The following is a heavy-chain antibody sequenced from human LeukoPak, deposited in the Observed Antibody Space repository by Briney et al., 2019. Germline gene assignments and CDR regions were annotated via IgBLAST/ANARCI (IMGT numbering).Heavy chain of an antibody. CDR1: GSTFSSYW. CDR2: INSDGSST. CDR3: ARKCYGDYDDAFDI. V-gene: IGHV3-74*01. Sequence: GGSLRLSCAASGSTFSSYWMHWVRQAPGKGLVWVSRINSDGSSTSYADSVKGRFTISRDNAKNTLYLQMNSLRAEDTAVYYCARKCYGDYDDAFDIWGQGTMVTVSS. D-gene: IGHD4-17*01. J-gene: IGHJ3*02.